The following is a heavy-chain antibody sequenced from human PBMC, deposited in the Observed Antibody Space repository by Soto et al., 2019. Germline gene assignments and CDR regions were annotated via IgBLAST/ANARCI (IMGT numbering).Heavy chain of an antibody. V-gene: IGHV4-4*02. Sequence: PSETLSLTCAVSSGSISSSNWWSWVRQPPGKGLEWIGEIYHSGSTNYNPSLKSRVTISVDKSKNQFSLKLSSVTAADTAVYYCARGFFTFGGVIGHDAFDIWGQGTMVTVSS. D-gene: IGHD3-16*02. CDR3: ARGFFTFGGVIGHDAFDI. CDR1: SGSISSSNW. J-gene: IGHJ3*02. CDR2: IYHSGST.